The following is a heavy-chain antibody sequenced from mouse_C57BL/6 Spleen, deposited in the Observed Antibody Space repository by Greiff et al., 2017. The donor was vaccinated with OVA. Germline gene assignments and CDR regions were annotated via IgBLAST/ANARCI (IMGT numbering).Heavy chain of an antibody. CDR1: GFNIKDYY. CDR2: IDPEDGDT. CDR3: SITTVVAPDY. D-gene: IGHD1-1*01. Sequence: EVQLQQSGAELVRPGASVKLSCTASGFNIKDYYMHWVKQRPEQGLEWIGRIDPEDGDTEYAPKFQGKATMTADTSSNTAYLQLSSLTSEDTAVYYCSITTVVAPDYWGQGTTLTVSS. J-gene: IGHJ2*01. V-gene: IGHV14-1*01.